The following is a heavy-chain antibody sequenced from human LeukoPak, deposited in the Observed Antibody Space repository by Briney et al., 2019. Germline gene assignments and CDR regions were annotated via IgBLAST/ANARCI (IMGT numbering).Heavy chain of an antibody. J-gene: IGHJ4*02. CDR1: GFTFSSYA. CDR3: AKDGEGDYDFWSGLFDY. V-gene: IGHV3-23*01. D-gene: IGHD3-3*01. CDR2: ISGSGGST. Sequence: GGSLRLSCAASGFTFSSYAMSWVRQAPGKGLEWVSAISGSGGSTYYADSVKGRFTISRDNSKNTLYLQMNSLSAEDTAVYYCAKDGEGDYDFWSGLFDYWGQGTLVTVSS.